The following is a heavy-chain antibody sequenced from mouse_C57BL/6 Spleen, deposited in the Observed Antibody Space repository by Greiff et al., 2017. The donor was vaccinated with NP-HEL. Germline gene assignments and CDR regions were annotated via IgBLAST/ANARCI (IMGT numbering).Heavy chain of an antibody. J-gene: IGHJ3*01. Sequence: QVQLQQPGAELVMPGASVKLSCKASGYTFTSYWMHWVKQRPGQGLEWIGEIDPSDSYTNYNQKFKGKSTLTVDKSSSTAYMQLSSLTSEDSAVYYCAIYGSSPAWFAYWGQWTLVTVSA. CDR3: AIYGSSPAWFAY. CDR1: GYTFTSYW. V-gene: IGHV1-69*01. D-gene: IGHD1-1*01. CDR2: IDPSDSYT.